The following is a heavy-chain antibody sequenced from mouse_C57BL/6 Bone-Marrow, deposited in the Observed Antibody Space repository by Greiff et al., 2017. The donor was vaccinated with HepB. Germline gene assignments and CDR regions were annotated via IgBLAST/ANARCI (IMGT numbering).Heavy chain of an antibody. V-gene: IGHV1-82*01. D-gene: IGHD2-5*01. CDR1: GYAFSSSW. CDR2: IYPGDGDT. CDR3: ARSGYSNCFDY. J-gene: IGHJ2*01. Sequence: VQLQQSGPELVKPGASVKISCKASGYAFSSSWMNWVKQRPGKGLEWIGRIYPGDGDTNYNGKFKGKATLTADKSSSTAYMQLSSLTSEDSAVYFCARSGYSNCFDYWGQGTTLTVSS.